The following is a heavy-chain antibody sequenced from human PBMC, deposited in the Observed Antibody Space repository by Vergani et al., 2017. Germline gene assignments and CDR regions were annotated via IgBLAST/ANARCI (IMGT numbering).Heavy chain of an antibody. CDR2: IKGDGSAK. CDR1: GFRFSNYW. CDR3: ARGHPVGSY. Sequence: EVEGVESGGLVQPGGSLRLSCAASGFRFSNYWMHWLRQAPGKGLEWVAAIKGDGSAKQYVESVKGRFTISRDNAKSSLYLQMNSLRVADTAVYYCARGHPVGSYWGQGTLVTVSS. J-gene: IGHJ4*02. V-gene: IGHV3-7*01. D-gene: IGHD1-26*01.